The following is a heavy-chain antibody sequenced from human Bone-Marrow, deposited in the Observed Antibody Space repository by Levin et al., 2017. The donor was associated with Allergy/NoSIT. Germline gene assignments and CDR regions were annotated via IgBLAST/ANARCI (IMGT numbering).Heavy chain of an antibody. J-gene: IGHJ4*02. CDR1: GSTFINYG. D-gene: IGHD1-14*01. CDR3: ARVALAMGGTEFDF. CDR2: NNIASDDI. Sequence: PGGSLRLSCKASGSTFINYGITWVRQAPGQGLEWMGWNNIASDDINYVQKFQGRVNMRRDTSTSTAFLEMWGLTSDDTAVYYCARVALAMGGTEFDFWGQGTLVSVSS. V-gene: IGHV1-18*01.